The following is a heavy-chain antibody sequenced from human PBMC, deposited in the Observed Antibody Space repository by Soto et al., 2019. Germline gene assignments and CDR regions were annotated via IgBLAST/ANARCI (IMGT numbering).Heavy chain of an antibody. J-gene: IGHJ4*02. V-gene: IGHV4-59*08. Sequence: SETLSLTCTLSGDSISNYYWSWIRQPPGKGLEWIGYIYYSGSTNYNPSLKSRVTISVDTSKNQFSLKLSSVTAADTAVYYCAIHTAAAGTAIHFDYWGQGTLVPVSS. CDR3: AIHTAAAGTAIHFDY. CDR1: GDSISNYY. CDR2: IYYSGST. D-gene: IGHD6-13*01.